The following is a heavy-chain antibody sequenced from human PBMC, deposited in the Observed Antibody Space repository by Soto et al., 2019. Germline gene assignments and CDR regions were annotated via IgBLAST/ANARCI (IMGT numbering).Heavy chain of an antibody. CDR1: GFTVSSNY. CDR3: AGERQLDRNWFDP. D-gene: IGHD6-6*01. J-gene: IGHJ5*02. Sequence: EVQLVETGGGLIQPGGSLRLSCAASGFTVSSNYMSWVRQAPGKGLEWVSVIYSGGSTYYADSAKGRFTITRDNSMNTLYLQMNSRRSEDTAVYYCAGERQLDRNWFDPWGQGTLVIVSS. V-gene: IGHV3-53*02. CDR2: IYSGGST.